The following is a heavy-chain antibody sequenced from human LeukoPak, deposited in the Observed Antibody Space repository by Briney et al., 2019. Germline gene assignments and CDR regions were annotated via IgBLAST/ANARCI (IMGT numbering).Heavy chain of an antibody. Sequence: ASVKVSCKVSGYTLTELSMHWVRQAPGKGLEGMGGFDPEDGETIYAQKFQGRVTMTEDTSTDTAYMELSSLRSEDTAVYYCATNTRGYYYGAFDIWGQGTMVTVSS. V-gene: IGHV1-24*01. CDR1: GYTLTELS. D-gene: IGHD3-10*01. CDR3: ATNTRGYYYGAFDI. J-gene: IGHJ3*02. CDR2: FDPEDGET.